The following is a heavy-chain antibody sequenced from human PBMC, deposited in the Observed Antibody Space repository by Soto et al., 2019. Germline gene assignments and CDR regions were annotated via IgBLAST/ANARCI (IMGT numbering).Heavy chain of an antibody. CDR3: ARDQEGITMIVGGT. CDR2: ISAYNGNT. D-gene: IGHD3-22*01. J-gene: IGHJ5*02. V-gene: IGHV1-18*01. Sequence: ASVQVSCKASGDIFTSDGISWVRQAPGQGLEWMGWISAYNGNTNYAQKFQGRVTMTTDTSTSTAYMELRSLRSDDTAVYYCARDQEGITMIVGGTWGQGTLVTVS. CDR1: GDIFTSDG.